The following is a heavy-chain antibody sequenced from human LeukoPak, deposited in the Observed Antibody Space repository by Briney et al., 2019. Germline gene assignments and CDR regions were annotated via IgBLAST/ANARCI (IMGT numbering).Heavy chain of an antibody. CDR3: VRVVVVNVGYYYYCMDV. CDR2: IYYSGST. D-gene: IGHD3-22*01. Sequence: SETLSLTCTVSGGSISNYYWSWIRQPPGKGLEWIGYIYYSGSTNYNPSLKSRVTISVDTSKNQFSLKLSSVTAADTAVYYCVRVVVVNVGYYYYCMDVWGKGTTVTVSS. CDR1: GGSISNYY. J-gene: IGHJ6*03. V-gene: IGHV4-59*01.